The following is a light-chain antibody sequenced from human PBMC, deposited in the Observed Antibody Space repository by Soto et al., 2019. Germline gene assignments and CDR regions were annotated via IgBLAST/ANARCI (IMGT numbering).Light chain of an antibody. CDR3: QHYNSYSEA. CDR1: QSVSSSY. J-gene: IGKJ1*01. Sequence: EIVLTQSPGTLSLSPGERATLSCRASQSVSSSYLAWYQQKRGQAPRLIIYGASIRATGIPDRFSGSGSGTDFTLTISSLQPDDFATYYCQHYNSYSEAFGQGTKVDIK. V-gene: IGKV3-20*01. CDR2: GAS.